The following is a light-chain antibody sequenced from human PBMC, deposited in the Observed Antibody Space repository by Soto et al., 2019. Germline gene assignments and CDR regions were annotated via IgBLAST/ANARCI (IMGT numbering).Light chain of an antibody. CDR2: GNT. CDR3: QSYDSTLSARYV. CDR1: SSNIGANYD. J-gene: IGLJ1*01. Sequence: QSVLTQPPSVSGAPGQRVTISCTGSSSNIGANYDVHWYQHRPGTAPKLLIFGNTNRPSGVPDRFSGSKSGTSASLAITDIQAEDEGDYYCQSYDSTLSARYVFGTGTKVTVL. V-gene: IGLV1-40*01.